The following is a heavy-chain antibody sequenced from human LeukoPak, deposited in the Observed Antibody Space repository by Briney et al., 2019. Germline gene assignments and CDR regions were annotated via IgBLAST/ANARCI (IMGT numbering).Heavy chain of an antibody. CDR3: AKEPYYGDYERRTLSGGLFDY. J-gene: IGHJ4*02. D-gene: IGHD4-17*01. V-gene: IGHV3-23*01. CDR1: GFTFSSYG. CDR2: ISGSGGST. Sequence: GGTLRLSCAASGFTFSSYGMSWVRQAPGKGLEWVSAISGSGGSTYYADSVKGRFTISRDNSKNTLYLQMNSLRAEDTAVYYCAKEPYYGDYERRTLSGGLFDYWGQGTLVTVSS.